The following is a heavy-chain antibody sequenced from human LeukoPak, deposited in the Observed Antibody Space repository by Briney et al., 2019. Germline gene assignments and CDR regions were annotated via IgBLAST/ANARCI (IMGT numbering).Heavy chain of an antibody. CDR1: GGSISSYY. J-gene: IGHJ4*02. CDR2: LFGGDTI. D-gene: IGHD1-26*01. Sequence: ETLSLTCTVSGGSISSYYWSWIRQAPGKGLEWVSTLFGGDTIDYTDSVKGRFTISRNNSGNTLYLQINNLRADDTAVYYCAGRRGSSFDYWGRGTQVSVSS. CDR3: AGRRGSSFDY. V-gene: IGHV3-53*01.